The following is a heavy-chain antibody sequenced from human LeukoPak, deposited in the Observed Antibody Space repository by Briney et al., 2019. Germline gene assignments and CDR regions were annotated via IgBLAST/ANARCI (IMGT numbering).Heavy chain of an antibody. CDR1: GFTFSSYS. Sequence: GGSLRLSCAASGFTFSSYSMNWVRQAPGKGLEWVSSISSSSSYIYYADSVKGRFTISRDNAKNSLYLQMNSLRAEDTAVYYCARAGRERLRSIDYWGQGTLVTVSS. J-gene: IGHJ4*02. V-gene: IGHV3-21*01. CDR2: ISSSSSYI. D-gene: IGHD3-3*01. CDR3: ARAGRERLRSIDY.